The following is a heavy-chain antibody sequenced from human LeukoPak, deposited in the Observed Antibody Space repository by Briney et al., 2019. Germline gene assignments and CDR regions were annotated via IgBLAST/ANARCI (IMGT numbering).Heavy chain of an antibody. V-gene: IGHV3-23*01. Sequence: GGSLRLSCAASGFTFSGHAMSWVRQAPGKGPEWVSGISGRGGSTYYADSVQGRFTISRDNFKNTLYLQMSTLRPEDTAIYFCAKSAAAAGTGDWFDLWGQGTLVTVSS. CDR3: AKSAAAAGTGDWFDL. D-gene: IGHD6-13*01. CDR2: ISGRGGST. CDR1: GFTFSGHA. J-gene: IGHJ5*02.